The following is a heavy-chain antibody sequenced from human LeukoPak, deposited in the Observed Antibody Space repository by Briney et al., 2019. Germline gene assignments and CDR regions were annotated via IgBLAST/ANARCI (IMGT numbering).Heavy chain of an antibody. CDR3: GRGWFGGNPYHAFDL. CDR2: IKEDGSEE. CDR1: GFTFISYW. J-gene: IGHJ3*01. V-gene: IGHV3-7*01. D-gene: IGHD3-16*01. Sequence: GGSLRLSCAASGFTFISYWMSWVRQAPGKGLECVANIKEDGSEEYFMDSVRVRFSISRDNDKSSLYLQSNSAGDEDTDVCDCGRGWFGGNPYHAFDLWGRGTMLSVSS.